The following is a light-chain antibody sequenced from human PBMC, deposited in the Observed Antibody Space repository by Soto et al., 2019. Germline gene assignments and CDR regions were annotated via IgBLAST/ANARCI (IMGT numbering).Light chain of an antibody. CDR1: QSVSSSY. CDR3: QQYNNWPL. J-gene: IGKJ1*01. Sequence: IVLTHSPGTLSLSPGERATLSCRASQSVSSSYLAWYQQKPGQAPRLLIYGASTRATGIPARFSGSGSGTEFTLTISSLQSEDFAVYYCQQYNNWPLFGQGTKVDIK. CDR2: GAS. V-gene: IGKV3-15*01.